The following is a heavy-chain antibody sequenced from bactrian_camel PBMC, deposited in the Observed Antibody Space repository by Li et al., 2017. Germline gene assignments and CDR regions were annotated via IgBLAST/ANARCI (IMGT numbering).Heavy chain of an antibody. J-gene: IGHJ4*01. V-gene: IGHV3-2*01. CDR1: GFTFSTYN. CDR2: IYSDGST. D-gene: IGHD5*01. Sequence: HVQLVESGGGLVQPGGSLRLSCAASGFTFSTYNMNWVRQAPGKGLEWVSSIYSDGSTHYADSVKGRFTISRDNAKKTLYLQMNTLEPEDTAVYYCAAGLLADHGLGLGTQVTVS.